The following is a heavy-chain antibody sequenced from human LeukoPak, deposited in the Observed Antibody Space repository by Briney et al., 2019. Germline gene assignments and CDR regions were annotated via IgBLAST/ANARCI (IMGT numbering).Heavy chain of an antibody. J-gene: IGHJ4*02. D-gene: IGHD2-15*01. Sequence: PGGSLRLSCAASGFTFSSYAMSWVRQAPGKGLEWVSAIGGSGGSTYYADSVKGRFTISRDNSKNTLYPQMNSLRAEDTAVYYCAKIGPGGSYFDYWGQGTLVTVSS. CDR1: GFTFSSYA. CDR2: IGGSGGST. CDR3: AKIGPGGSYFDY. V-gene: IGHV3-23*01.